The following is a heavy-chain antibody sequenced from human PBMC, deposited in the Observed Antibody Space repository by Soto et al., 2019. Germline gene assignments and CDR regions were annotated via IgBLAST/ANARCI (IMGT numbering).Heavy chain of an antibody. CDR3: ARGVVITNYYYYYMDV. Sequence: ASVKVSCKASGYTFTSYAMHWVRQAPGQRLEWMGWINAGNGNTKYSQKFQGRVTITRDTSASTAYMELSSLRSEDTAVYYCARGVVITNYYYYYMDVWGKGTTVTVSS. D-gene: IGHD3-22*01. J-gene: IGHJ6*03. CDR2: INAGNGNT. V-gene: IGHV1-3*01. CDR1: GYTFTSYA.